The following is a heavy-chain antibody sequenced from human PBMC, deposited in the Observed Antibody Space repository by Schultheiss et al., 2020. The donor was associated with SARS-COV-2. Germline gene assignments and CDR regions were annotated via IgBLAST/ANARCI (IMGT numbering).Heavy chain of an antibody. CDR2: INPSGGST. D-gene: IGHD6-13*01. CDR3: ARGTHSRRPNNWFDP. CDR1: GGTFSSYA. V-gene: IGHV1-69*11. J-gene: IGHJ5*02. Sequence: SVKVSCKASGGTFSSYAISWVRQAPGQGLEWMGIINPSGGSTSYAQKFQGRVTITADESTSTAYMELSSLRSEDTAVYYCARGTHSRRPNNWFDPWGQGTLVTVSS.